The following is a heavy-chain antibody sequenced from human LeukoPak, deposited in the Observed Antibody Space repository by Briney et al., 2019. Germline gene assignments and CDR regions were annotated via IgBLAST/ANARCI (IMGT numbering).Heavy chain of an antibody. D-gene: IGHD3-10*01. V-gene: IGHV3-23*01. J-gene: IGHJ4*02. Sequence: GGSLRLSCAASGFTFSSYGMTWVRKAPGKGLEWVSGISGSGDNTWYADSVKGRFTISRDNSKKTLDLQMHSLRAEDTAVYYCAKASVWTMVRVVSYFDEWGQGIQVTVSS. CDR3: AKASVWTMVRVVSYFDE. CDR1: GFTFSSYG. CDR2: ISGSGDNT.